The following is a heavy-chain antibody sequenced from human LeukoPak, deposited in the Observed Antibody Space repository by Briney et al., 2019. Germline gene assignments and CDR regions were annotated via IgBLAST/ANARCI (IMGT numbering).Heavy chain of an antibody. CDR1: GGSISSSSYY. D-gene: IGHD3-16*01. Sequence: PSETLSLTCTVSGGSISSSSYYWGWIRQPPGKGLEWIGEINHSGSTNYNPSLKSRVTISVDTSKNQFSLKLSSVTAADTAVYYCARRRQRYYVWGSYSPWGQGTLVTVSS. CDR2: INHSGST. J-gene: IGHJ5*02. CDR3: ARRRQRYYVWGSYSP. V-gene: IGHV4-39*07.